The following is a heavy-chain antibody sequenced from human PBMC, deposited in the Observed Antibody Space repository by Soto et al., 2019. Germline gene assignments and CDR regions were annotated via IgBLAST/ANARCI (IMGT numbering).Heavy chain of an antibody. CDR2: IIPMTGTP. Sequence: QVQLVQSGAEVKTPGSSVEVSCKASGGIFSSFSITWVRQVPGHGLEWMGGIIPMTGTPNYAEKFQGRLTLTADAATRTAYLVLSSLQSEYTAVYYCARGPILPGATSWLDPWGQGTVVNVS. CDR3: ARGPILPGATSWLDP. D-gene: IGHD2-2*01. V-gene: IGHV1-69*01. J-gene: IGHJ5*02. CDR1: GGIFSSFS.